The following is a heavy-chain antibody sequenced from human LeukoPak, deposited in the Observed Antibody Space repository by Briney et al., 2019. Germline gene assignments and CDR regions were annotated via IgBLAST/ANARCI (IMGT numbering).Heavy chain of an antibody. D-gene: IGHD2-2*01. CDR1: GGSFSGYY. CDR3: ARLEVVPAAMTYYYYYYKDV. CDR2: INHSGST. J-gene: IGHJ6*03. Sequence: PSETLSLTCAVYGGSFSGYYWSWIRQPPGKGLEWIGEINHSGSTNYNPSLKSRVTISVDTSKNQFSLKLSSVTAADTAVYYCARLEVVPAAMTYYYYYYKDVWGKGTTVTISS. V-gene: IGHV4-34*01.